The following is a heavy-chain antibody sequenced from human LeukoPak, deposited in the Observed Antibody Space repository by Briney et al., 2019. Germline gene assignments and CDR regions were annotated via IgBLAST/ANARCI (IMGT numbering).Heavy chain of an antibody. CDR2: IIPILGIA. J-gene: IGHJ5*02. CDR1: GGTFSSYA. D-gene: IGHD3-22*01. CDR3: ARDLKKYYYDSSGYYYGWFDP. V-gene: IGHV1-69*04. Sequence: SVKVSCKASGGTFSSYAISWVRQAPGQGLEWMGRIIPILGIANYAQKFQGRVTITADKSTSTACMELSSLRSEDTAVYYCARDLKKYYYDSSGYYYGWFDPWGQGTLVTVSS.